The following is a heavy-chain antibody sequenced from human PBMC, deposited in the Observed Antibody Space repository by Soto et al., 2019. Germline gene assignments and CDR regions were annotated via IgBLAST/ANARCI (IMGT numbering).Heavy chain of an antibody. J-gene: IGHJ3*02. D-gene: IGHD5-12*01. CDR2: IIPIFGTA. V-gene: IGHV1-69*06. Sequence: ASVKVSCKTSGGTFSSYAISWVRQAPGQGLEWMGGIIPIFGTANYAQKFQGRVTITADKSTSTAYMELSSLRSEDTAVYYCARRGEGRDGYNGDIWGQGTMVTVSS. CDR1: GGTFSSYA. CDR3: ARRGEGRDGYNGDI.